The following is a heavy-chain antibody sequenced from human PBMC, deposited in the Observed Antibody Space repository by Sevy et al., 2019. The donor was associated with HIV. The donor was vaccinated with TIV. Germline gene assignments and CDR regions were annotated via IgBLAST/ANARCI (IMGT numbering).Heavy chain of an antibody. Sequence: GGSLRLSCAASGFTFSSYGMHWVRQAPGKGLEWVAVIWYDGSNKYYADSVKGRFTVSRDNSKNTLYLQMNSLRAEDTAVYYCARDKLLPFTVTMVRGALSYYFDSWGQGTLVTVSS. CDR1: GFTFSSYG. CDR3: ARDKLLPFTVTMVRGALSYYFDS. D-gene: IGHD3-10*01. CDR2: IWYDGSNK. V-gene: IGHV3-33*01. J-gene: IGHJ4*02.